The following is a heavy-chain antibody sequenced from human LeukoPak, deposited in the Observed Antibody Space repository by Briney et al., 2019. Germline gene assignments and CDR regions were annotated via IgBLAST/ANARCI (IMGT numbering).Heavy chain of an antibody. Sequence: GGSLRLSCAASGFTVSSNNMNWVRQAPGKGLEWVSGISGSGSGTYYADSVKGRFTISRDNSKNTLYLQMNSLRAEDTAVYYCAKSDDSDYWGQGTLVTVSS. CDR3: AKSDDSDY. D-gene: IGHD2-21*01. CDR2: ISGSGSGT. CDR1: GFTVSSNN. J-gene: IGHJ4*02. V-gene: IGHV3-23*01.